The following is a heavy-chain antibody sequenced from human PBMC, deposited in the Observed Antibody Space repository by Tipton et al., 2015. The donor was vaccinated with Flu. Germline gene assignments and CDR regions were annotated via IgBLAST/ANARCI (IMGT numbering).Heavy chain of an antibody. J-gene: IGHJ4*02. V-gene: IGHV3-48*03. CDR3: ARGAPIWGSYRPDPFDY. Sequence: SLRLSCAASGFTFSSYEMNWVRQAPGKGLEWVSYISSSGSTIYYADSVKGRFTISRDNAKNSLYLQMNSLRAEDTAVYYCARGAPIWGSYRPDPFDYWGQGTLVTVYS. D-gene: IGHD3-16*02. CDR2: ISSSGSTI. CDR1: GFTFSSYE.